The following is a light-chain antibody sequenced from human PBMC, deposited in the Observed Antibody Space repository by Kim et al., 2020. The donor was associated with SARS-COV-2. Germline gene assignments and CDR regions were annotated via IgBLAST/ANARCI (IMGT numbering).Light chain of an antibody. CDR1: QRVSNNY. CDR3: QQYGSSPRT. CDR2: GAS. V-gene: IGKV3-20*01. J-gene: IGKJ1*01. Sequence: EIVLTQSPGTLSLSPGERATLFCRASQRVSNNYLAWYQQKPGQAPRLLIYGASSRATGIPDRFSGSGSGTDFTLTISRLEPEDFAVYYCQQYGSSPRTFGQGTKVDIK.